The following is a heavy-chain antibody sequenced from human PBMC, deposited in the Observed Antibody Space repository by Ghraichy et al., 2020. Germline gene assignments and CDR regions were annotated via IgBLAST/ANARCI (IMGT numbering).Heavy chain of an antibody. CDR2: IFSNDEK. CDR1: GFSLSNARMG. D-gene: IGHD2-15*01. Sequence: SGPTLVKPTETLTLTCTVSGFSLSNARMGVSWIRQPPGKALEWLAHIFSNDEKSYSTSLKSRLTISKDTSKSQVVLTMTNMDPVDTATYYCARIRTDYCSGGSCYPYYFDYWGQGTLVTVSS. CDR3: ARIRTDYCSGGSCYPYYFDY. J-gene: IGHJ4*02. V-gene: IGHV2-26*01.